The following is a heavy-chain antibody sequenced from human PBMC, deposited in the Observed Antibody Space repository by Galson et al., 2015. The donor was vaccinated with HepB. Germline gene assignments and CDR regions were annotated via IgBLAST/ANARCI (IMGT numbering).Heavy chain of an antibody. D-gene: IGHD4-17*01. CDR3: ARGGRAVTTESDY. J-gene: IGHJ4*02. V-gene: IGHV3-30-3*01. CDR1: GFNFRSCS. CDR2: ISFDGSTE. Sequence: SLRHSCAASGFNFRSCSMHWVRQAPGKGLEWVAVISFDGSTEYYTDSVKGRFTISRDNSKNTVSLQMNSLRAEDTALYYCARGGRAVTTESDYWGQGTLVTVSS.